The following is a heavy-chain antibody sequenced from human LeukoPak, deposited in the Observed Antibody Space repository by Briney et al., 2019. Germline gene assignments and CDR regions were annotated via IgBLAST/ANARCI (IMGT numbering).Heavy chain of an antibody. V-gene: IGHV3-30-3*01. CDR1: GFTFSSYA. J-gene: IGHJ3*02. Sequence: PGGSLRLSCAASGFTFSSYAMHWVRQAPGKGLEWVAVISYDGSNKYYADSVKGRFTISRDNSKNTLYLQMNSLRAEDTAVYYCASPAYYDFWSGEALGAFDIWGQGTMVTVSS. D-gene: IGHD3-3*01. CDR2: ISYDGSNK. CDR3: ASPAYYDFWSGEALGAFDI.